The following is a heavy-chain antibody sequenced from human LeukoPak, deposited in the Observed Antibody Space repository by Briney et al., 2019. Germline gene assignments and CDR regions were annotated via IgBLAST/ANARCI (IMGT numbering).Heavy chain of an antibody. Sequence: GGSLRLSCAASGFTFSGSALHWVRQASGKGLEWVGRIRNKANSYATEYATSVKGRFTISRDDSKNTAYLQMNSLKTEDTAVYYCMSPMTTVPSRDYWGQGTLVTVSS. J-gene: IGHJ4*02. CDR2: IRNKANSYAT. CDR3: MSPMTTVPSRDY. CDR1: GFTFSGSA. D-gene: IGHD4-17*01. V-gene: IGHV3-73*01.